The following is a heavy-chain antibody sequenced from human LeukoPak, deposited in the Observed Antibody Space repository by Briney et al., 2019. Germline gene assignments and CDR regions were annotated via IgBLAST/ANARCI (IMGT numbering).Heavy chain of an antibody. Sequence: GGSLRLSCAASGFTFSSYGMHWVRQASGKGLEWVAFIRYDGSNKYYADSVKGRFTISRDNSKNTLYLQMNSLRAEDTAVYYCAKQGGAAMAIDYWGQGTLVTVSS. J-gene: IGHJ4*02. D-gene: IGHD5-18*01. CDR2: IRYDGSNK. CDR3: AKQGGAAMAIDY. CDR1: GFTFSSYG. V-gene: IGHV3-30*02.